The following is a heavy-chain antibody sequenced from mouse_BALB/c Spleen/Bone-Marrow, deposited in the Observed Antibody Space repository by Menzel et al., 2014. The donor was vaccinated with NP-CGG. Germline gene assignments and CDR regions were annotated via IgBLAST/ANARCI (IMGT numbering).Heavy chain of an antibody. CDR3: TRGRTWDFDY. CDR1: GYTFTSYY. D-gene: IGHD4-1*01. CDR2: INPSNGGT. J-gene: IGHJ2*01. V-gene: IGHV1S81*02. Sequence: QVHVKQSGAELVKPGASVKLSCKASGYTFTSYYMYWVKPRPGQGLEWIGEINPSNGGTNFNEEFKSRATLTVDKSSSTAYMQLSSLTSEDSAVYYCTRGRTWDFDYWGQGTTLTVSS.